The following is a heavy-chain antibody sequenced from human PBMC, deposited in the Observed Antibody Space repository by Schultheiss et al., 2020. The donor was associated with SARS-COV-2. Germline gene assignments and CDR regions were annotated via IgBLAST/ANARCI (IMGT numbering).Heavy chain of an antibody. CDR2: IKSKTDGGTT. V-gene: IGHV3-15*01. J-gene: IGHJ6*03. D-gene: IGHD1-1*01. CDR3: TTGYNWNDVTYYYYMDV. Sequence: GGSLRLSCAASGFTFSSYWMSWVRQAPGKGLEWVGRIKSKTDGGTTDYAAPVKGRFTISRDDSKNTLYLQMNSLKTEDTAVYYCTTGYNWNDVTYYYYMDVWGKGTTVTVSS. CDR1: GFTFSSYW.